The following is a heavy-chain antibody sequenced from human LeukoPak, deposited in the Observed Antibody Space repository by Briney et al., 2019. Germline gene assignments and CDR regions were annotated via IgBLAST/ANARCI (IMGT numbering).Heavy chain of an antibody. CDR2: FDSEDGET. Sequence: ASVKVSCKVSGYTLTELSMHWVRQAPGKGLVWMGGFDSEDGETIYEQKFQGRVTMTEDTSTDAAYMELSSLRSEDTAVYYCATNRLTIFGVVAGFDPWGQGTLVTVSS. CDR3: ATNRLTIFGVVAGFDP. D-gene: IGHD3-3*01. V-gene: IGHV1-24*01. CDR1: GYTLTELS. J-gene: IGHJ5*02.